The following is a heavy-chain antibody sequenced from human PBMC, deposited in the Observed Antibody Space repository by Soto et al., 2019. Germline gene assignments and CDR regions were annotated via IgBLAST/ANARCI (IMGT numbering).Heavy chain of an antibody. V-gene: IGHV3-30-3*01. CDR2: ISYDGSNK. D-gene: IGHD6-19*01. CDR1: GFTFSSYA. CDR3: ARDRVWLALSSLDY. Sequence: GGSLRLSCAASGFTFSSYAMHWVRQAPGKGLEWVAVISYDGSNKYYADSVKGRFTISRDNSKNTLYLQMNSLRAEDTALYYCARDRVWLALSSLDYWGQGTLVTVSS. J-gene: IGHJ4*02.